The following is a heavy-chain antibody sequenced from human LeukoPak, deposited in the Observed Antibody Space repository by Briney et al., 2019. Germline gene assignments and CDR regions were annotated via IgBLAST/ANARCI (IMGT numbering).Heavy chain of an antibody. V-gene: IGHV3-73*01. CDR2: IRSKLNKYAT. Sequence: GGSLRLSCAASGFSLSGPAVHWVRQAPGKGLEWVGRIRSKLNKYATAYGESMKGRVTVSRDDSENTAFLQMNSLKSEDTAVYYSARHDYGRIAFDIWGRGTVVTVSS. J-gene: IGHJ3*02. D-gene: IGHD4-17*01. CDR1: GFSLSGPA. CDR3: ARHDYGRIAFDI.